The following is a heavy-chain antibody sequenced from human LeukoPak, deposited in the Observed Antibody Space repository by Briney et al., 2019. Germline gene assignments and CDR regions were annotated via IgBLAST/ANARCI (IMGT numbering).Heavy chain of an antibody. CDR1: GFTFSSYS. V-gene: IGHV3-21*01. CDR3: ARGGYGAYMG. D-gene: IGHD4-17*01. J-gene: IGHJ4*02. Sequence: GSLRLSCAASGFTFSSYSMNWVRQAPGKGLEWVSSISSSSSYIYYADSVKGRFTISRDNAKNTLYLQMNTLRAEDTAVYYCARGGYGAYMGWGQGNLVTVSS. CDR2: ISSSSSYI.